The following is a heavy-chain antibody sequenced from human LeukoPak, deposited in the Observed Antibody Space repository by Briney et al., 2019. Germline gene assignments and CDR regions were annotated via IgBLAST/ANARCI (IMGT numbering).Heavy chain of an antibody. CDR2: ISSSSSYI. CDR3: ARGKNGNPPGFDY. Sequence: PGGSLRLSCAASGFTFSSYSMNWVRQAPGKGLEWVSSISSSSSYIYYADSVKGRFTISRDNVKNSLYLQMNSLRAEDTAVYYCARGKNGNPPGFDYWGQGTLVTVSS. CDR1: GFTFSSYS. D-gene: IGHD4-23*01. V-gene: IGHV3-21*01. J-gene: IGHJ4*02.